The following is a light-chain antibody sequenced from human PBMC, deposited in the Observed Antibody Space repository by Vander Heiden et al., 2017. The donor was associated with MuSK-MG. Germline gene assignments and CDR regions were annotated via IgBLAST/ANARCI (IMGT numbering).Light chain of an antibody. CDR3: QQYGSSPYT. J-gene: IGKJ2*01. CDR1: QSVSSSY. V-gene: IGKV3-20*01. CDR2: GAS. Sequence: RASQSVSSSYLAWYQQKPGQAPRLLIYGASSRATGIPDRFSGSGSGTDFTLTISRLEPEDFEVYYCQQYGSSPYTFGQGTKLEIK.